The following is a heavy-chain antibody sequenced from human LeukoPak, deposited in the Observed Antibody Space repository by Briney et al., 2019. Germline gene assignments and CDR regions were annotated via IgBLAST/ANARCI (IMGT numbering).Heavy chain of an antibody. V-gene: IGHV4-61*02. CDR2: IYTSGST. D-gene: IGHD3-10*01. CDR1: GGSISSGSYY. Sequence: SQTLSLTCTVSGGSISSGSYYWSWIRQPAGKGLEWIGRIYTSGSTNYNPSLKSRVTISVDTSKNQFSLKLSSVTAADTAVYYCARAFSVTMVRGAFDPWGQGTLVTVSS. CDR3: ARAFSVTMVRGAFDP. J-gene: IGHJ5*02.